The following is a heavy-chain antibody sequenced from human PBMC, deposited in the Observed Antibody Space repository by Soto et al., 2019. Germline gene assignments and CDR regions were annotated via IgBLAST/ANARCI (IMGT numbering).Heavy chain of an antibody. V-gene: IGHV4-59*01. CDR1: GGSISSYY. CDR2: VYYSGST. D-gene: IGHD3-10*01. Sequence: SDTLSLTCTVSGGSISSYYWSWIRQPPGKGLEWIGYVYYSGSTNYNPSLKSRVTISLDTSKNQFSLKLTSVTAADTAVYYCASSFYSCSGSSTYYFDDWGQGSLVIVSS. CDR3: ASSFYSCSGSSTYYFDD. J-gene: IGHJ4*02.